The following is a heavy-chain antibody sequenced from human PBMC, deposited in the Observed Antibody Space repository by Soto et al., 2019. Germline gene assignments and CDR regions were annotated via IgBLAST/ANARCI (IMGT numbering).Heavy chain of an antibody. V-gene: IGHV4-38-2*02. CDR1: GYSISSGYY. D-gene: IGHD3-22*01. Sequence: LSLTCTVSGYSISSGYYWGWIRQPPGKGLEWVGSIYHSGIIYYNPSLKSRVTISVDTSKNQFSLELTSVTAADTAVYYCARDYDYFYDSSNLYSRSFDAWGQLALFTVPS. CDR2: IYHSGII. J-gene: IGHJ4*02. CDR3: ARDYDYFYDSSNLYSRSFDA.